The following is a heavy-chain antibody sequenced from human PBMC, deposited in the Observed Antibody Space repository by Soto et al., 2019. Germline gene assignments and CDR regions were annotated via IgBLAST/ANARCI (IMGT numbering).Heavy chain of an antibody. CDR3: AKVYCSGGTCYSRIVYQYYFDY. Sequence: GGSLRLSCAASGFTFDDYGMSWVRQAPGKGLEWVSGINWNGGSTGYADSVKGRFTISRDNAKNSLYLQMNSLRAEETAVYYCAKVYCSGGTCYSRIVYQYYFDYWGQGTLVTVSS. CDR1: GFTFDDYG. D-gene: IGHD2-15*01. CDR2: INWNGGST. V-gene: IGHV3-20*04. J-gene: IGHJ4*02.